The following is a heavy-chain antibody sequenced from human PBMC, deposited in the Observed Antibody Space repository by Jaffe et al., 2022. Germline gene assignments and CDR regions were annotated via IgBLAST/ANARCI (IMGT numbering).Heavy chain of an antibody. V-gene: IGHV1-2*06. CDR3: ARPSSGSGYSGYDPPITATGHSLDPDY. CDR1: GYTFTGYY. D-gene: IGHD5-12*01. J-gene: IGHJ4*02. Sequence: QVQLVQSGAEVKKPGASVKVSCKASGYTFTGYYMHWVRQAPGQGLEWMGRINPNSGGTNYAQKFQGRVTMTRDTSISTAYMELSRLRSDDTAVYYCARPSSGSGYSGYDPPITATGHSLDPDYWGQGTLVTVSS. CDR2: INPNSGGT.